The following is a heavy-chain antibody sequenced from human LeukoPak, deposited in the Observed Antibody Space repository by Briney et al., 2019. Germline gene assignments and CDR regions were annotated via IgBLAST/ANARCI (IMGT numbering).Heavy chain of an antibody. V-gene: IGHV3-73*01. Sequence: GGSLRLSCAASGFNFSGSAMHWVRQASGKGLEWVGRIRSKANSYAIAYAAPVSGRFTISRDDSKNTAYLQMNNLITEDTAVYYCTSRPAVEMATVGDYWGQGTLVTVSS. D-gene: IGHD5-24*01. J-gene: IGHJ4*02. CDR3: TSRPAVEMATVGDY. CDR2: IRSKANSYAI. CDR1: GFNFSGSA.